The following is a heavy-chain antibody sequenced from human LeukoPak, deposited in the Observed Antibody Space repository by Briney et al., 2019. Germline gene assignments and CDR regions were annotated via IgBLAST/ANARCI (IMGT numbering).Heavy chain of an antibody. CDR3: ARDLAWGAFDY. J-gene: IGHJ4*02. D-gene: IGHD7-27*01. CDR2: VSPPGGGT. Sequence: GGSLRLSCAASGFTFSNHGMNWVRQAPGKGLEWLSGVSPPGGGTYYADSVKGRFTISRDDSKNTLSLQMYSLRVEDTAVYHCARDLAWGAFDYWGQGTLVTVSS. CDR1: GFTFSNHG. V-gene: IGHV3-23*01.